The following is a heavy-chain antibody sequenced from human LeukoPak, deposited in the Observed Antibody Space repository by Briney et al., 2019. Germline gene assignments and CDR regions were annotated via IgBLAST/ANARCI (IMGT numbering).Heavy chain of an antibody. CDR2: INHSGST. Sequence: PSETLSLTCAVYGGSFSGYYWSWIRQPPGKGLEWIGEINHSGSTNYNPSLKSRVTISVDTSKNQFSLKLSSVTAADTAVYYCARRSIFGVVIMGTWFDPWGQGTLVTVSS. CDR3: ARRSIFGVVIMGTWFDP. CDR1: GGSFSGYY. D-gene: IGHD3-3*01. V-gene: IGHV4-34*01. J-gene: IGHJ5*02.